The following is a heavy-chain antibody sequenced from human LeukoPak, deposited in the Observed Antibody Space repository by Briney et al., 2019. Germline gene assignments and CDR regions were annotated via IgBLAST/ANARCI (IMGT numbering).Heavy chain of an antibody. Sequence: SETLSLTCTVSGDSISGYTWSWTRQPAGMGLEWIGRVYSSGSTSYNPSFESRVTMSLDTSKNQSSLKLNSMTAADSAVYFCARETYHSAWYGDLWGQGALVTVSS. CDR1: GDSISGYT. V-gene: IGHV4-4*07. CDR3: ARETYHSAWYGDL. D-gene: IGHD6-19*01. J-gene: IGHJ5*02. CDR2: VYSSGST.